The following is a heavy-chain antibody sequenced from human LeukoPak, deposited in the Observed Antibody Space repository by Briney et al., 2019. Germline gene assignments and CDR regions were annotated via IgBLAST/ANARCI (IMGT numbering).Heavy chain of an antibody. CDR2: ISSSGSTI. V-gene: IGHV3-48*03. Sequence: GGSLRLSCAASGFTFSSYEMNWVRQAPGKGLEWVSYISSSGSTIYYADSVKGRFTISRDNAKNSLYLQMNSLRAEDTAVYYCARGIQLWLGYMDVWGKGTTVTISS. D-gene: IGHD5-18*01. CDR3: ARGIQLWLGYMDV. CDR1: GFTFSSYE. J-gene: IGHJ6*03.